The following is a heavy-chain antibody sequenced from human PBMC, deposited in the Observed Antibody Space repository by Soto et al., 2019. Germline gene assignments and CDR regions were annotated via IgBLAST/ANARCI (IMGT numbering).Heavy chain of an antibody. CDR2: IIPIFGTA. D-gene: IGHD3-22*01. Sequence: QVQLVQSGAEVKKPGSSVKVSCKASGGTFSSYAISWVRQAPGQGLEWMGGIIPIFGTANYAQKFQGRVTITEDESTSTANMELSSLRSEDTSVYYCARPTRYYDASSGQSACFDPWGQGTLVTVSS. V-gene: IGHV1-69*12. CDR3: ARPTRYYDASSGQSACFDP. J-gene: IGHJ5*02. CDR1: GGTFSSYA.